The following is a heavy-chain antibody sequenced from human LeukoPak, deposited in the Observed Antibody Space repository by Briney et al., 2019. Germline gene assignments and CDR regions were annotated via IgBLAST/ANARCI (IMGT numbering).Heavy chain of an antibody. V-gene: IGHV4-38-2*02. Sequence: SETLSLTCTVSGYSISSGYYWGWIRQPPGKGLGWIGSIYHSGSTYYNPSLKSRVTISVDTSKNQFSLKLTSVTAADTAVYYCAREWYYYDSSGYGNWFGPWGQGTLVTVSS. CDR1: GYSISSGYY. J-gene: IGHJ5*02. CDR3: AREWYYYDSSGYGNWFGP. CDR2: IYHSGST. D-gene: IGHD3-22*01.